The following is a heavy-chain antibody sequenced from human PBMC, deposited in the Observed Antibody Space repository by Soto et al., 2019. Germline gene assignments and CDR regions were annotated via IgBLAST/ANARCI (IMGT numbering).Heavy chain of an antibody. CDR3: ARWYSSSSPV. D-gene: IGHD6-6*01. CDR2: IDPSDSYT. V-gene: IGHV5-10-1*01. J-gene: IGHJ6*02. Sequence: ESLRISRKGSGYSFTSHWINWVRQMPGKGLEWMGKIDPSDSYTNYSPSFQGHVTISADKSISTAYLQWSSLKASDTAMYYCARWYSSSSPVWGQGTTVTVSS. CDR1: GYSFTSHW.